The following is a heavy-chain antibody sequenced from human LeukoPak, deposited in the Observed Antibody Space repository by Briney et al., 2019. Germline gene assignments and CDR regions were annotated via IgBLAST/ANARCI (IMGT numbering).Heavy chain of an antibody. Sequence: GGSLRLSCAASGFTFSNYWMHWVRQAPGKGLVWVSRINSDGINTSYADSVRGRFTISRDNAKNTLNLQMNSLRAEDTAVYYCARDLGQYYDTSDNWFDPWGQGTLVTVSS. CDR2: INSDGINT. J-gene: IGHJ5*02. V-gene: IGHV3-74*01. CDR1: GFTFSNYW. CDR3: ARDLGQYYDTSDNWFDP. D-gene: IGHD3-22*01.